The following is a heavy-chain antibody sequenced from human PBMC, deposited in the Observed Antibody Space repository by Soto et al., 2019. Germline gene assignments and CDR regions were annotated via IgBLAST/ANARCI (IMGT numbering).Heavy chain of an antibody. D-gene: IGHD1-26*01. CDR1: GGSVSDKTYY. J-gene: IGHJ4*02. CDR2: VYYSGTS. V-gene: IGHV4-61*01. CDR3: ARTTAVPTTLRSRYFFDY. Sequence: QVQLQESGPGLLKPSETLSLTCSISGGSVSDKTYYCIWIRQPPGKRLEWIGYVYYSGTSNYNPSLQSRVTISVALSKNRFSLRRSSVTTADTAIYYCARTTAVPTTLRSRYFFDYWGQGTLVTVSS.